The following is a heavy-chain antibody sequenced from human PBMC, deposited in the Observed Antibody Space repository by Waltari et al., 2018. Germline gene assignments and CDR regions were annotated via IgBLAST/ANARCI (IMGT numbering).Heavy chain of an antibody. J-gene: IGHJ6*02. D-gene: IGHD3-10*01. V-gene: IGHV3-30*18. CDR2: ISYDENKK. CDR3: AKVWGDYYGSGSGYGMDV. Sequence: SLRLSCAASGFTFSSYGMHWVRQAPGRGLEWVAFISYDENKKYYVDSVKGRFTISRDNSKNTLYLQMNSLRAEDTAVYYCAKVWGDYYGSGSGYGMDVWGQGITVIVS. CDR1: GFTFSSYG.